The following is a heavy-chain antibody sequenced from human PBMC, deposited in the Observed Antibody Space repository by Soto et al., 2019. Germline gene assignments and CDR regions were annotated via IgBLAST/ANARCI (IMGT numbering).Heavy chain of an antibody. CDR1: GFTFSSYW. CDR3: AVAVAGPTAIGY. Sequence: TCGSLRVSCGASGFTFSSYWVHWVRQAPGKGLVWVSRINSDGSSTSYADSVKGRFTISRDNAKNTLYLQMNSLRAEDTAVYYCAVAVAGPTAIGYWGQGTLVTVSS. V-gene: IGHV3-74*01. CDR2: INSDGSST. D-gene: IGHD6-19*01. J-gene: IGHJ4*02.